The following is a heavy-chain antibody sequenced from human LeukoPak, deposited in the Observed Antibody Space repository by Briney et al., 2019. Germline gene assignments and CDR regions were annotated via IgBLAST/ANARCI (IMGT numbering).Heavy chain of an antibody. CDR1: GGTFSSHA. J-gene: IGHJ6*03. CDR2: IIPISGTA. CDR3: ARGLQYQLLKALGYYYMDV. V-gene: IGHV1-69*05. Sequence: ASVKVSCKASGGTFSSHAIAWVRQAPGQGPEWMGGIIPISGTANYAQKFQGRVAITTDDSTSTAYMELSSLTSDDTAVYYCARGLQYQLLKALGYYYMDVWGEGTRSPSP. D-gene: IGHD2-2*01.